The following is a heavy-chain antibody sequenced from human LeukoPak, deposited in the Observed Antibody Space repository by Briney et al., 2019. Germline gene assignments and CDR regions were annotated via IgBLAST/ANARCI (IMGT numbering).Heavy chain of an antibody. J-gene: IGHJ4*02. CDR3: AKVQKKRYCSGGSCYDLDY. CDR2: ISYDGSNK. V-gene: IGHV3-30*18. Sequence: GRSLRLSCAASGFTLSSYGMHWVRQAPGKGLEWVAVISYDGSNKYYADSVKGRFTISRDNSKNTLYLQMNSLRAEDTAVYYCAKVQKKRYCSGGSCYDLDYWGQGTLVTVSS. CDR1: GFTLSSYG. D-gene: IGHD2-15*01.